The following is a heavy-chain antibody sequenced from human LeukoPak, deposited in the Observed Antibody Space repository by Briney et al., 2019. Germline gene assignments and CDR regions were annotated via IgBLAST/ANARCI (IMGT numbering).Heavy chain of an antibody. J-gene: IGHJ3*02. D-gene: IGHD3-22*01. CDR3: ASSIDSSGGYDAFDI. CDR2: IIPIFGTA. CDR1: GYTLTELS. V-gene: IGHV1-69*13. Sequence: SVKVSCKVSGYTLTELSMHWVRQAPGQGLEWMGGIIPIFGTANYAQKFQGRVTITADESTSTAYMELSSLRSEDTAVYYCASSIDSSGGYDAFDIWGQGTMVTVSS.